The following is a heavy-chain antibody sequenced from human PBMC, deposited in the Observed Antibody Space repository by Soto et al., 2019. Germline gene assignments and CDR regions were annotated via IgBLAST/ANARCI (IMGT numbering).Heavy chain of an antibody. CDR3: ARAMVPDAFDI. CDR1: GGSIISGGYS. J-gene: IGHJ3*02. Sequence: SETLSLTCAFSGGSIISGGYSWSWIRQPPGKGLEWIGYIYHSGSTYYNPSLKSRVTISVDRSKNQFSLKLSSVTAADTAVYYCARAMVPDAFDIWGQGTMVTVSS. CDR2: IYHSGST. V-gene: IGHV4-30-2*01. D-gene: IGHD2-8*01.